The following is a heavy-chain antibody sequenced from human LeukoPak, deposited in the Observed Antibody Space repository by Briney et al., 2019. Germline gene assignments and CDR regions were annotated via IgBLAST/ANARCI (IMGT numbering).Heavy chain of an antibody. J-gene: IGHJ4*02. D-gene: IGHD4-17*01. V-gene: IGHV3-73*01. Sequence: SGGSLRLSCAASGFTFSDSPMHWVRQASGKGLEWVGRITSKADSYATAYAESVRGRFTISRDDSKNTAYLQMNSLQTEDTAVYYCTRLPTLKTFDYWGQGILVTVPS. CDR1: GFTFSDSP. CDR2: ITSKADSYAT. CDR3: TRLPTLKTFDY.